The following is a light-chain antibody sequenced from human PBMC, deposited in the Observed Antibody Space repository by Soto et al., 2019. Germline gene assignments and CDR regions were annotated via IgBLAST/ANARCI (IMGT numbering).Light chain of an antibody. Sequence: DIQMTQSPSTLSASVGDRVTITCRASQSISTGLAWYQQKPGKAPKLLIYKASSLESGVPSRFSGSGSGTEFTLTISSLQPDDSATYYCQHYDNSRLTFGGGTKVEIK. CDR1: QSISTG. V-gene: IGKV1-5*03. CDR3: QHYDNSRLT. CDR2: KAS. J-gene: IGKJ4*01.